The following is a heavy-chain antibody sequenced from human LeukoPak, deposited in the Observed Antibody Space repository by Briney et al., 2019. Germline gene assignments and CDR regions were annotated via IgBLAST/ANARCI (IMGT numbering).Heavy chain of an antibody. CDR2: ISGSDGST. CDR3: AKERSGIPAAANY. J-gene: IGHJ4*02. CDR1: GFTFSSYA. Sequence: GGSLRLSCAASGFTFSSYAMSWVRQAPGRGLDWVSGISGSDGSTYYADSVKGRFTISRDNSKNTLYLQMNSLRAEDTAVYYCAKERSGIPAAANYWGQGTLVTVSS. V-gene: IGHV3-23*01. D-gene: IGHD6-13*01.